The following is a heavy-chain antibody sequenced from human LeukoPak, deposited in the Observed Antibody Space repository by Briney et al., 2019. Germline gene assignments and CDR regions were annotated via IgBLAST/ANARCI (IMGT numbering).Heavy chain of an antibody. J-gene: IGHJ4*02. Sequence: PGRSLRLSCAASGFTFSSYGMHWVRQAPGKGLEWVAVISYDGSNKYYADSVKGRFTISRDNSKNTLYLQMSSLRAEDTAVYYCARDYYGGNSGDYFDYWGQGTLVTVSS. V-gene: IGHV3-30*03. CDR3: ARDYYGGNSGDYFDY. CDR2: ISYDGSNK. CDR1: GFTFSSYG. D-gene: IGHD4-23*01.